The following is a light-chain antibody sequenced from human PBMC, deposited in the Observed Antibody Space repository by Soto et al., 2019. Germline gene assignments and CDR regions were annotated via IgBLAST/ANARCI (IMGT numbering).Light chain of an antibody. CDR3: AAWDDSLNGCV. Sequence: QSGLTQPPSASGTPGQRVTISCSGSSSNIGTYSVSWYQQFPGTAPRLLIYSDNQRPSGVPDRFSASKSGASASLAISGLQCEDGGDFYCAAWDDSLNGCVFGTGTKLTVL. CDR1: SSNIGTYS. V-gene: IGLV1-44*01. J-gene: IGLJ1*01. CDR2: SDN.